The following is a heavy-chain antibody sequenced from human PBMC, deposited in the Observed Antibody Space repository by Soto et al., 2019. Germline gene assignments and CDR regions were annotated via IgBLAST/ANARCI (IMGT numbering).Heavy chain of an antibody. J-gene: IGHJ5*02. CDR1: VSTVWGLY. V-gene: IGHV4-4*07. D-gene: IGHD1-1*01. CDR2: IYATGTT. Sequence: SESLDLTFTVSVSTVWGLYGGWIRKSAGKGLEWIGRIYATGTTDYNPSLKSRVMMSVDTSKKQFSLKLRSVTAADTAVYYCVRDGTKTLRDWFDPWGQGISVNVSS. CDR3: VRDGTKTLRDWFDP.